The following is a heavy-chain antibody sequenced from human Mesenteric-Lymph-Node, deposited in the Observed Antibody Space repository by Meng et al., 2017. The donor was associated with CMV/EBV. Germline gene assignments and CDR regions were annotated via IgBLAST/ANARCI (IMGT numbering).Heavy chain of an antibody. Sequence: SGPTLVKPTQTLTLTCTFSGFSLSTSGMCVSWVRQPPGKALEWLALIDWDDDKYYSTSLKTRLTISKDTSKNQVVLTMTNMDPVDTATYYCARIMYSSSWYRGSDYWGQGTLVTVSS. CDR3: ARIMYSSSWYRGSDY. J-gene: IGHJ4*02. D-gene: IGHD6-13*01. CDR2: IDWDDDK. V-gene: IGHV2-70*20. CDR1: GFSLSTSGMC.